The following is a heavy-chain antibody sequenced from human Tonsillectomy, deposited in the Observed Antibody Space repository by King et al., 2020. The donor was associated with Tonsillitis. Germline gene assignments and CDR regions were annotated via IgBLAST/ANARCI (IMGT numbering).Heavy chain of an antibody. CDR1: GFTFDDYA. CDR2: ISGDGGST. V-gene: IGHV3-43*02. D-gene: IGHD6-19*01. CDR3: AKDFGSGWYYFDY. Sequence: VQLVESGGGVVQPGGSLRLSCAASGFTFDDYAMHWARQIPGKGLEWVSLISGDGGSTDYADSVKGRFTISRDNSKNSLYLQMNSLRTEDTALYYCAKDFGSGWYYFDYWGQGTLVTVSS. J-gene: IGHJ4*02.